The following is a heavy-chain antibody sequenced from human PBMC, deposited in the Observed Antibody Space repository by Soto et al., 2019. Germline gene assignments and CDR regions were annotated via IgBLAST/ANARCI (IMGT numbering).Heavy chain of an antibody. CDR2: TSYDGSNK. CDR3: ARWGTTGGLDV. J-gene: IGHJ1*01. V-gene: IGHV3-33*05. CDR1: GFTFRSYV. D-gene: IGHD3-16*01. Sequence: QVQLVESGGGVVQPGTSLRLSCVGSGFTFRSYVIHWVRQAPGKGLDWVALTSYDGSNKDYGDSVKGRFTISRDNSRNTVDLQMDSLRREDTALYYCARWGTTGGLDVWGQGTLVSVSS.